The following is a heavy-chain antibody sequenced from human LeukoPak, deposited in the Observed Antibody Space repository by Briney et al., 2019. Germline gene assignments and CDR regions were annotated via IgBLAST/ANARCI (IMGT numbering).Heavy chain of an antibody. CDR1: GGPFSGYY. V-gene: IGHV4-34*01. CDR2: INHSGST. CDR3: ARGWGPHDY. J-gene: IGHJ4*02. D-gene: IGHD7-27*01. Sequence: SETLSLTCAVYGGPFSGYYWSWIRQPPGKGLEWIGEINHSGSTNYNPSLKSRVTISVDTSKNQFSLKLSSVTAADTAVYYCARGWGPHDYWGQGTLVTVSS.